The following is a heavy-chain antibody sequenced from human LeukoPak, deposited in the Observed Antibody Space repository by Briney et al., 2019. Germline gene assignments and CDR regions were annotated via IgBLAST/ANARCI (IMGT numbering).Heavy chain of an antibody. Sequence: SETLSLTCTVSGGSISSYYWSWIRQPPGKGLEWIGYIYYSGSTNYNPSLKSRVTISVDTSKNQFSLKLSSVTAADTAVYYCARAWWLLTYAFDIWGQGTMVTVSS. J-gene: IGHJ3*02. CDR2: IYYSGST. V-gene: IGHV4-59*12. CDR1: GGSISSYY. D-gene: IGHD2-15*01. CDR3: ARAWWLLTYAFDI.